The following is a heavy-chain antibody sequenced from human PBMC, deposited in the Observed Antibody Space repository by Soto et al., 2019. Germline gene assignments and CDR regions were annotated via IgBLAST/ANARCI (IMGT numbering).Heavy chain of an antibody. CDR1: GYTFTSYA. Sequence: ASVKVACKASGYTFTSYAMHWVRQAPGQRLEWMGWINAGNGNTKYSQKFQGRVTITRDTSASTAYMELSSMRSEDTAVYYCARGNTIIVAEGGMDVWGQGTTVTVSS. CDR3: ARGNTIIVAEGGMDV. V-gene: IGHV1-3*01. J-gene: IGHJ6*02. CDR2: INAGNGNT. D-gene: IGHD3-22*01.